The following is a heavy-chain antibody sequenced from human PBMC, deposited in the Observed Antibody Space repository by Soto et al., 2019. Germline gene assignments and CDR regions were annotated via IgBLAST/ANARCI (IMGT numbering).Heavy chain of an antibody. CDR1: GFTFSSYA. Sequence: PGGSLRLSCAASGFTFSSYAMHWVRQAPGKGLEWVAVISYDGSNKYYADSVKGRFTISRDNSKNTLYLQMNSLRAEDTAVYYCARRAYYYDSSGYSYYFDYWGQGTLVTVSS. D-gene: IGHD3-22*01. V-gene: IGHV3-30-3*01. J-gene: IGHJ4*02. CDR3: ARRAYYYDSSGYSYYFDY. CDR2: ISYDGSNK.